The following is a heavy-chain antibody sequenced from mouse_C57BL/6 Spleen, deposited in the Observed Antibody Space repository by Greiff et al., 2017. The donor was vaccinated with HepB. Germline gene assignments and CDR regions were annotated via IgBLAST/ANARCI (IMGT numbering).Heavy chain of an antibody. J-gene: IGHJ3*01. CDR3: ARSDWDVETWFAY. V-gene: IGHV1-4*01. D-gene: IGHD4-1*01. CDR1: GYTFTSYT. Sequence: QVQLKESGAELARPGASVKMSCKASGYTFTSYTMHWVKQRPGQGLEWIGYINPSSGCTKYNQKFKDKATLTADKSSSTAYMQLSSLTSEDSAVYYCARSDWDVETWFAYWGQGTLVTVSA. CDR2: INPSSGCT.